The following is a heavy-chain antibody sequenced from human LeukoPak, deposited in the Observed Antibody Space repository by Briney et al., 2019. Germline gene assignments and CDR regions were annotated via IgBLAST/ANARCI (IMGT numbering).Heavy chain of an antibody. CDR1: GYTFTSYG. V-gene: IGHV1-18*01. Sequence: ASVKVSCKASGYTFTSYGISWVRQAPGQGLEWRGWISAYNGNTNYAQKRQGRVTMTTDTSTSTAYMALRSLRSDDTAVYYCARDGDRRYYYDSSGREDAFDIWGQGTMVTVSS. CDR2: ISAYNGNT. D-gene: IGHD3-22*01. CDR3: ARDGDRRYYYDSSGREDAFDI. J-gene: IGHJ3*02.